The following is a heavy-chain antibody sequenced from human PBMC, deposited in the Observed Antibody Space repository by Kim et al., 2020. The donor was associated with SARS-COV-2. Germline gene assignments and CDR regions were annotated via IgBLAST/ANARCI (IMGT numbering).Heavy chain of an antibody. D-gene: IGHD6-6*01. Sequence: NTYYADSVKGRFSISRDNSKNTLYLQMNSLRAEDTAVYYCARVMSYSSSSWGQGTLVTVSS. J-gene: IGHJ5*02. CDR2: NT. CDR3: ARVMSYSSSS. V-gene: IGHV3-66*01.